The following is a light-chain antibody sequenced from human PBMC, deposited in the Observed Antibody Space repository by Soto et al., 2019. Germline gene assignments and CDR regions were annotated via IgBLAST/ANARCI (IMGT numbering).Light chain of an antibody. CDR1: QSLLFSNGYNY. Sequence: DIVMTQSPLSLPVTPGEPASISCRSSQSLLFSNGYNYLDWYLQKPGQSPQLLISLGSNRAPGVPDRFSGSGSGTDFTLKISRVEAEDVGVYYCMQGVQTPFTCGPGTKVDIK. V-gene: IGKV2-28*01. J-gene: IGKJ3*01. CDR3: MQGVQTPFT. CDR2: LGS.